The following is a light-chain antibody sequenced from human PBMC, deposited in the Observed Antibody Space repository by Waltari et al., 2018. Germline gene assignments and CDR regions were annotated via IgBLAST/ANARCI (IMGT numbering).Light chain of an antibody. CDR1: STDVGAYNF. CDR3: SSYTTSTTLL. CDR2: DVG. Sequence: QSALTQPASVSGSPGQSITISCTGSSTDVGAYNFVSWYQQPPGKAPKLLLYDVGNRPSGISPRFSASKSGNTASLTISGLQEEDEGEYYCSSYTTSTTLLFGTGTRLTVL. V-gene: IGLV2-14*01. J-gene: IGLJ1*01.